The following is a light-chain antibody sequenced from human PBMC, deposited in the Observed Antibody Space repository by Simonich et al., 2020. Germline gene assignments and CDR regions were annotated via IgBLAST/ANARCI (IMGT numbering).Light chain of an antibody. CDR2: KAS. CDR3: QQFNSYPLT. V-gene: IGKV1-5*03. CDR1: QSISSW. Sequence: DIQMTQSPSTLSASVGDRDTITCRASQSISSWLAWYQQKPWKAPKLLIYKASSLESGVPSRFSGSGSGTEFTLTISSLQPDDFATYYCQQFNSYPLTFGGGTKVEIK. J-gene: IGKJ4*01.